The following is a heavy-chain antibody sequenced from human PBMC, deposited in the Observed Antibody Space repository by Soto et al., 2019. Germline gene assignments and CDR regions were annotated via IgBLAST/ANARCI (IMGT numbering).Heavy chain of an antibody. CDR3: AGDGTTDDYYYGMDV. CDR2: ISSSSSYT. D-gene: IGHD1-7*01. J-gene: IGHJ6*02. Sequence: GGSLRLSCAASGFTFSDYYMSWIRQAPGKGLEWVSYISSSSSYTNYADSVKGRFTISRDNAKNSLYLQMNSLRAEDTAVYYCAGDGTTDDYYYGMDVWGQGTTVTVSS. CDR1: GFTFSDYY. V-gene: IGHV3-11*06.